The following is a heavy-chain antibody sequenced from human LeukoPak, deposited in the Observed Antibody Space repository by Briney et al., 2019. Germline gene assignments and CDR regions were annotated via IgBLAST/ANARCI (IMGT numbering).Heavy chain of an antibody. CDR3: AKNRWGSVATPDS. CDR1: RFTFSSYA. D-gene: IGHD5-12*01. CDR2: IRYDGSNT. V-gene: IGHV3-30*02. Sequence: GGSLRLSCAASRFTFSSYAMNWVRLAPGKGLEWVTFIRYDGSNTYAESVKGRFTISRDNSKNTVYLQMNSLAIEDTAIYYCAKNRWGSVATPDSWGQGTVVTVSS. J-gene: IGHJ4*02.